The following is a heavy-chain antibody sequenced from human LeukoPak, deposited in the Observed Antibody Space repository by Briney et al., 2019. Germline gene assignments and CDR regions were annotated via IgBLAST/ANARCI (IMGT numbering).Heavy chain of an antibody. Sequence: GASVKVSCKASGYIFTSYSISWVRQAPGQGLEWMGWINPNSGGTNYAQKFQGRVTMTRDTSISTAYMELSRLRSDDTAVYYCARWPVTGDDAFDIWGQGTMVTVSS. V-gene: IGHV1-2*02. CDR1: GYIFTSYS. J-gene: IGHJ3*02. CDR3: ARWPVTGDDAFDI. CDR2: INPNSGGT. D-gene: IGHD7-27*01.